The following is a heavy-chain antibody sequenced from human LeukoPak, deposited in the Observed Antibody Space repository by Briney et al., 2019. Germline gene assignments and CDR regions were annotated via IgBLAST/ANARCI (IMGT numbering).Heavy chain of an antibody. J-gene: IGHJ4*02. CDR2: ISSSSSTI. D-gene: IGHD2-21*02. Sequence: PGGSLRLSCAASGFTFSSYSMNWVRQAPGKGLEWVSYISSSSSTIYYADSVKGRFTISRDNAKNSLYLQMNSLRAEDTAVYYCARDIGSDSRGYSGQGTLVTVSS. CDR3: ARDIGSDSRGY. CDR1: GFTFSSYS. V-gene: IGHV3-48*01.